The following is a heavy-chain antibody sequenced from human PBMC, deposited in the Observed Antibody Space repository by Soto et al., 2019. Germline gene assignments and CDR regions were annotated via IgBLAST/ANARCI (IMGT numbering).Heavy chain of an antibody. CDR2: IGTAGDT. D-gene: IGHD5-12*01. V-gene: IGHV3-13*01. CDR1: GFTFSSYD. Sequence: HPVGSLRLSCAASGFTFSSYDMHWVRQATGKGLEWVSAIGTAGDTYYPGSVKGRFTISRENAKNSLYLQMNSLRAGDTAVYYCARGSGYDYNYYYGMDVWGQGTTVTVSS. CDR3: ARGSGYDYNYYYGMDV. J-gene: IGHJ6*02.